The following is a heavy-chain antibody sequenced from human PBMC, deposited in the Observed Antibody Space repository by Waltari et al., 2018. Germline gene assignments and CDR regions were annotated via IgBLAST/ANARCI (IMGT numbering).Heavy chain of an antibody. V-gene: IGHV4-39*01. CDR1: GGSISSSSYY. D-gene: IGHD6-13*01. CDR3: ARDSSSWYYYYYGMDV. Sequence: QLQLQESGPGLVKPSETLYLTCTVSGGSISSSSYYWGWIRQPPGKGLEWIGSIYYSGSTYYNPSLKSRVTISVDTSKNQFSLKLSSVTAADTAVYYCARDSSSWYYYYYGMDVWGQGTTVTVSS. J-gene: IGHJ6*02. CDR2: IYYSGST.